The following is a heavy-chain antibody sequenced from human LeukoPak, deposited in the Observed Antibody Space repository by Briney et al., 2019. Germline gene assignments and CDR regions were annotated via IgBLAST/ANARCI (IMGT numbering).Heavy chain of an antibody. CDR3: ARLRCSGGSCYLNFDY. J-gene: IGHJ4*02. CDR2: IYYSGST. D-gene: IGHD2-15*01. V-gene: IGHV4-59*12. CDR1: GGSISSYY. Sequence: SETLSLTCTVSGGSISSYYWSWIRQPPGKGLEWIGYIYYSGSTNYNPSLKSRVTISVDTSKNQFSLKLSSVTAADTAVYYCARLRCSGGSCYLNFDYWGQGTLVTVSS.